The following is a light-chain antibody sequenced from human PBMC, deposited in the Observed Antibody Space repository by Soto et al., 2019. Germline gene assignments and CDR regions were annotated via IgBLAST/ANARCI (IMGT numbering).Light chain of an antibody. J-gene: IGKJ1*01. CDR3: QQYNNWPPVRT. CDR2: GGS. CDR1: QSVSRN. V-gene: IGKV3-15*01. Sequence: EIVMTQSPDTLSVSPGEGGTLSCRASQSVSRNVAWYQQKPGQAPRLLIYGGSTRVTGIPARFSGSGSGTAFTLTISSLQSEDFAVYYCQQYNNWPPVRTFGQGTKVEIK.